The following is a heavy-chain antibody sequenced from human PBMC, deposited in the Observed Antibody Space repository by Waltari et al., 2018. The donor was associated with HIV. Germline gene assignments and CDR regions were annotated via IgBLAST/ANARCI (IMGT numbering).Heavy chain of an antibody. J-gene: IGHJ5*02. V-gene: IGHV4-38-2*02. CDR2: IHHSGST. Sequence: QVKLQESGPGLVKPSETLSLTCIISGDPITRDYYWGWIRQPPGKGLEWVGSIHHSGSTYYNPSLNSRVIISVDTSKNQFSLNLYFVTAADTAVYFCARNNYYHSSGYSRPLYNWFDPWGQGALVTV. CDR1: GDPITRDYY. CDR3: ARNNYYHSSGYSRPLYNWFDP. D-gene: IGHD3-22*01.